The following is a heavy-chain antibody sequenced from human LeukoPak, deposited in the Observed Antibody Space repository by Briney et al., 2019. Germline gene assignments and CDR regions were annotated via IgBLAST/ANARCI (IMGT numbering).Heavy chain of an antibody. J-gene: IGHJ4*02. CDR2: IYASGTT. Sequence: PSETLSLTCTVSGDSLSRGKYYWRWIRQRPGGGLEWIVYIYASGTTYYNPSLKRHVTISIDTSKNHFSLKLNAVTVTTTGVYYCARYPIFTQMIYWGQGTLVTASS. V-gene: IGHV4-31*01. CDR3: ARYPIFTQMIY. D-gene: IGHD3-3*02. CDR1: GDSLSRGKYY.